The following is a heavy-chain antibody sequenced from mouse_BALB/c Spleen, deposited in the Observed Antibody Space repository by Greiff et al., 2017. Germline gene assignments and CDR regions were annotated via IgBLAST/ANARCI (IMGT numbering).Heavy chain of an antibody. CDR1: GYTFTSYW. D-gene: IGHD1-1*01. V-gene: IGHV1-87*01. CDR2: IYPGDGDT. Sequence: QVQLQQSGAELARPGASVKLSCKASGYTFTSYWMQWVKQRPGQGLEWIGAIYPGDGDTRYTQKFKGKATLTADKSSSTAYMQLSSLASEDSAVYYCARTPLTTPHFDYWGQGTTLTVSS. J-gene: IGHJ2*01. CDR3: ARTPLTTPHFDY.